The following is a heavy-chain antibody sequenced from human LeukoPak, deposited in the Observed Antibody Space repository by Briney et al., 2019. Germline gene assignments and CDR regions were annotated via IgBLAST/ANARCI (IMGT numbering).Heavy chain of an antibody. J-gene: IGHJ4*02. Sequence: GGSLRLSCAASGFSFSSYWMSWVRQAPGKGLEWVANIKQDGSEKYYVDSVKGRFTFSRDNTKNSLYLQMNSLRVEDTAVYYCARGADHFDYWGQGTLVTVSS. V-gene: IGHV3-7*01. CDR3: ARGADHFDY. CDR1: GFSFSSYW. CDR2: IKQDGSEK.